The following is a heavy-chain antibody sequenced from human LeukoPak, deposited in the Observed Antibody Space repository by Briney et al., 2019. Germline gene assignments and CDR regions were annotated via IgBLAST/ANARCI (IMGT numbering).Heavy chain of an antibody. V-gene: IGHV3-48*03. Sequence: GGSLRLSCAASEFTFGSYEMNWVRQAPGKGLEWVSYISSSGFIKYYADSVKGRFTISRDNAKNSLYLQMSSLRAEDTAVYYCARDGMDSSGWSYWYFDLWGRGTLVTVSS. CDR2: ISSSGFIK. D-gene: IGHD6-19*01. CDR3: ARDGMDSSGWSYWYFDL. J-gene: IGHJ2*01. CDR1: EFTFGSYE.